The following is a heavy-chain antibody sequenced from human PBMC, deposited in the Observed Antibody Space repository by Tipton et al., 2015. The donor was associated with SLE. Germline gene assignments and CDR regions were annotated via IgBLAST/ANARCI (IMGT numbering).Heavy chain of an antibody. V-gene: IGHV4-39*01. CDR3: ARLSPLWFGEYNDY. CDR1: GGSITSTPYY. D-gene: IGHD3-10*01. Sequence: TLSLTCTVSGGSITSTPYYWGWIRQSPEKGLEWIGSTHYSGTTYYNPSLERRVTMSMDTSKNQFSLNLRSVTAADTAVYYCARLSPLWFGEYNDYWGQGTLVTVTS. J-gene: IGHJ4*02. CDR2: THYSGTT.